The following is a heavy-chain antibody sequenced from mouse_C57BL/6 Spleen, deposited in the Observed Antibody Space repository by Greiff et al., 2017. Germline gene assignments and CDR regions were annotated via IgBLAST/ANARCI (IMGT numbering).Heavy chain of an antibody. V-gene: IGHV1-54*01. Sequence: QVQLQQSGAELVRPGTSVKVSCKASGYAFTNYLIEWVKQRPGQGLEWIGVINPGSGGTNYNEKFKGKATLTADKSSSTAYMQLSSLTSEDSAVYFCARQGERYPFAYWGQGTLVTVSA. CDR1: GYAFTNYL. J-gene: IGHJ3*01. D-gene: IGHD1-1*01. CDR2: INPGSGGT. CDR3: ARQGERYPFAY.